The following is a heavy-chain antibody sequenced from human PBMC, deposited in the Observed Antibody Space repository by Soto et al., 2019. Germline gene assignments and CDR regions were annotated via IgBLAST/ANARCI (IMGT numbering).Heavy chain of an antibody. CDR2: IYYSGST. CDR3: ARYDLRDLFDY. V-gene: IGHV4-31*03. J-gene: IGHJ4*02. CDR1: GGSISSGGYY. Sequence: SETLSLTCTVSGGSISSGGYYWSWIRQHPGKGLEWIGYIYYSGSTYYNPSLKSRVTISVDTSKNQFSLKLSSVTAADTAVYYCARYDLRDLFDYWGQGTLVTVSS. D-gene: IGHD3-16*01.